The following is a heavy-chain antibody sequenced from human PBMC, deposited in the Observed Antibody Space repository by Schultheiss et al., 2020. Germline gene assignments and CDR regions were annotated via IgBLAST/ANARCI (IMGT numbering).Heavy chain of an antibody. CDR2: ISAYNGNT. CDR3: ARHQGCSGGSCYSGWFDP. D-gene: IGHD2-15*01. V-gene: IGHV1-18*01. CDR1: GYTFTSYG. Sequence: ESLKISCKASGYTFTSYGISWVRQAPGQGLEWMGWISAYNGNTNYAQKLQGRVTMTRDTSTSTVYMELSSLRSEDTAVYYCARHQGCSGGSCYSGWFDPWGQGTLVTVSS. J-gene: IGHJ5*02.